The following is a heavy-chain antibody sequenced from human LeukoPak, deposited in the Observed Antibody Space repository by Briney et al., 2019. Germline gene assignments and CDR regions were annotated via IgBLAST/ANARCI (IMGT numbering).Heavy chain of an antibody. CDR1: GGSISSGGYY. V-gene: IGHV4-39*07. CDR3: SLWGSAGVGSNLADY. J-gene: IGHJ4*02. CDR2: IYKSGSS. Sequence: PSETLSLTCTVSGGSISSGGYYWGWFRQPPGKGLEWIGSIYKSGSSYYNSSLESRVTISGDTSKNHFSLRLSSVTAADTAVYYCSLWGSAGVGSNLADYWGQGTLVTVSS. D-gene: IGHD3-10*01.